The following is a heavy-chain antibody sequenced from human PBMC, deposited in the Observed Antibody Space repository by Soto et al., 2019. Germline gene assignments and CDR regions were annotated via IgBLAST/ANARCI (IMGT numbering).Heavy chain of an antibody. CDR2: ISSSSSYI. Sequence: GGSLRLSCRASGFTFSSYRMNWVRQAPGKGRECVSSISSSSSYIYYSESVKGRFTVSPDNAKNLLYLQMNSLRAEXTAVDYCETFRAVYCARGEYLAQATLVTVPS. J-gene: IGHJ4*02. CDR1: GFTFSSYR. D-gene: IGHD3-10*01. CDR3: ETFRAVYCARGEY. V-gene: IGHV3-21*01.